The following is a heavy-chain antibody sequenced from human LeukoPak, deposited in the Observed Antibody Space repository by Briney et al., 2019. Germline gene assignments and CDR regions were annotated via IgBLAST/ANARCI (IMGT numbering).Heavy chain of an antibody. J-gene: IGHJ6*02. CDR3: ARDRGYGDYYYYGMDV. V-gene: IGHV4-59*01. CDR2: IYYSGST. CDR1: GGSISSYY. D-gene: IGHD4-17*01. Sequence: SETLSLTCTVSGGSISSYYWSWIRQPPGKGLEWIGYIYYSGSTNYNPSLKSRVTISVDTSKNQFSLKLGSVTAADTAVYYCARDRGYGDYYYYGMDVWGQGTTVTVSS.